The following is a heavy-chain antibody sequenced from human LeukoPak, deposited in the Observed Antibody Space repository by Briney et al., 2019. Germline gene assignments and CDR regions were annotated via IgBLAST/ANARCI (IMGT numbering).Heavy chain of an antibody. CDR1: GYTFTGYY. Sequence: ASVKVSCKASGYTFTGYYMHWVRQAPGQGLEWMGWINPNSGGTNYAQKFQGRVTMTRNTSISTAYMELSSLRSEDTAVFYCAICIRALAFDPWGQRTLVTVSS. D-gene: IGHD2-15*01. V-gene: IGHV1-2*02. CDR3: AICIRALAFDP. J-gene: IGHJ5*02. CDR2: INPNSGGT.